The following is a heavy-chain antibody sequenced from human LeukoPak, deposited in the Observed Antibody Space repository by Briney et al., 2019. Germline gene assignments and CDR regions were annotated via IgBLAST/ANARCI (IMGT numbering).Heavy chain of an antibody. D-gene: IGHD3-9*01. CDR3: ASYKWMTGYYIVDY. J-gene: IGHJ4*02. CDR2: INHSGSS. CDR1: GVSFSSYY. Sequence: SETLSLTCAASGVSFSSYYWIWIRQPPGKGLEWIGVINHSGSSNYNPSLQSRVTMSVDTSKNQFSVSLRFVTAADTAVYYGASYKWMTGYYIVDYWGRGTLVTVPS. V-gene: IGHV4-59*01.